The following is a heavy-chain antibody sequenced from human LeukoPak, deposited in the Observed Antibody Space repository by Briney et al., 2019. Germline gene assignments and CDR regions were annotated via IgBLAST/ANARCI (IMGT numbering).Heavy chain of an antibody. CDR1: GYSISSDY. CDR3: ARSRPPPGYSSRWYWFDP. D-gene: IGHD6-13*01. J-gene: IGHJ5*02. CDR2: IYYSGST. V-gene: IGHV4-59*08. Sequence: SETLSLTCTVSGYSISSDYWGWIRQPPGKGLEWIGYIYYSGSTNYNPSLKSRVTISVDTSKNQFSLKLSSVTAADTAVYYCARSRPPPGYSSRWYWFDPWGQGTLVTVSS.